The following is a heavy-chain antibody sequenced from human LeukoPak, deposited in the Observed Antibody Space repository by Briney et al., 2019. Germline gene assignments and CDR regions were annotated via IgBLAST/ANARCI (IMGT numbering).Heavy chain of an antibody. V-gene: IGHV7-4-1*02. D-gene: IGHD1-14*01. CDR1: GYTFTSYS. Sequence: GASVKVSCKASGYTFTSYSMNWVRQAPGQGLEWLGWINTNTGNPTYAQGFTGRFVFSLDTSVNTAYLQISSLKAEDTAVYYCARDAPGKYFVWLDPWGQGTLVTVSS. J-gene: IGHJ5*02. CDR2: INTNTGNP. CDR3: ARDAPGKYFVWLDP.